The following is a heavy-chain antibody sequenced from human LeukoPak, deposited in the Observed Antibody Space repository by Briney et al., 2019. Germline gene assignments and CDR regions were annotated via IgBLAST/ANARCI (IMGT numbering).Heavy chain of an antibody. D-gene: IGHD2-2*02. CDR2: INPNSGGT. Sequence: ASVKVSCKASGYTFTGYYMHWVRQAPGQGLEWMGRINPNSGGTNYAQKFQGRVTMTRDTSISTAYMELSRLRSDDTAVYYCARGAPDYCSSTSCYMGRLDYWGQGTLVTVSS. CDR1: GYTFTGYY. J-gene: IGHJ4*02. CDR3: ARGAPDYCSSTSCYMGRLDY. V-gene: IGHV1-2*06.